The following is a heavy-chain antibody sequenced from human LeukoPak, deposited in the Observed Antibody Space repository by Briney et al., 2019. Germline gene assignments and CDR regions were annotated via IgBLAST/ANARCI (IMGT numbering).Heavy chain of an antibody. J-gene: IGHJ4*02. CDR3: AKDRRFGDFRRRDPDF. CDR2: ITGHGGTT. V-gene: IGHV3-23*01. CDR1: RFTFSSYA. Sequence: GGSLRLSCAASRFTFSSYAMSWVRQAPGKGLEWVSSITGHGGTTYYADSVRGRFTVSRDNSNNTLYLQMNSLRAEDTAVYYCAKDRRFGDFRRRDPDFWGQGTLVTVSS. D-gene: IGHD4-17*01.